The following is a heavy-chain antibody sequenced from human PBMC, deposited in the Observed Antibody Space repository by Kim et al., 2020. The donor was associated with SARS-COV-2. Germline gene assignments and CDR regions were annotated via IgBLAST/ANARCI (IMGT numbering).Heavy chain of an antibody. CDR2: IFSDSNYI. Sequence: GGSLRLSCEASGFTFSSYSMNWVRQAPGKGLEWVSSIFSDSNYIYYADSVRGRFTISRDNAKNSLYLQMNSLRAEDTAVYFCARDGQQQVAQRRSCFDPWGHGTLVTVSS. CDR1: GFTFSSYS. CDR3: ARDGQQQVAQRRSCFDP. D-gene: IGHD6-13*01. J-gene: IGHJ5*02. V-gene: IGHV3-21*01.